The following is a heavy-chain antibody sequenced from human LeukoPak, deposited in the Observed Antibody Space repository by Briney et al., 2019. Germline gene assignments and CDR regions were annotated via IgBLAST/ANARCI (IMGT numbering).Heavy chain of an antibody. J-gene: IGHJ6*02. Sequence: SETLSLTCTVSGGSVNSGSYYWSWIRQSPGKGLEWIGYIYYTGSTNYNPSLKSRVTISVDTSKNQFSLKLCSVTAADAAVYYCARDSGLDVWGQGTTVTVSS. V-gene: IGHV4-61*01. D-gene: IGHD3-10*01. CDR2: IYYTGST. CDR1: GGSVNSGSYY. CDR3: ARDSGLDV.